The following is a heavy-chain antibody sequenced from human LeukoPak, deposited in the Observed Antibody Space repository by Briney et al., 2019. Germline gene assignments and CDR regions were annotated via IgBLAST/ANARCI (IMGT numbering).Heavy chain of an antibody. CDR1: GFTFSSYG. J-gene: IGHJ4*02. Sequence: PGRSLRLSCAASGFTFSSYGMHWVRQAPGKGLEWVAVISYDGSNKYYADSVKGRFTISRDNSKNTLNLQMNSLRAEDTAVYYCAKDPTHYRVWDYYETIGLSYWGQGTLVTVSS. CDR2: ISYDGSNK. CDR3: AKDPTHYRVWDYYETIGLSY. D-gene: IGHD3-22*01. V-gene: IGHV3-30*18.